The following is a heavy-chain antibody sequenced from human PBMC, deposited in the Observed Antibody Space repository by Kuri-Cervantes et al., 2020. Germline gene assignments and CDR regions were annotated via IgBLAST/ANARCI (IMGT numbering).Heavy chain of an antibody. CDR1: GASIITGDYC. CDR2: IYYSGST. V-gene: IGHV4-30-4*01. J-gene: IGHJ6*02. Sequence: SETLSLTCTVSGASIITGDYCWTWIRQPPGKGLECLGYIYYSGSTNYNPSLKSRVTISVDKSKNQFSLKLSSVTAADTAVYYCARFVRGDILTGYYRRHCMDVWGQGTTVTVSS. CDR3: ARFVRGDILTGYYRRHCMDV. D-gene: IGHD3-9*01.